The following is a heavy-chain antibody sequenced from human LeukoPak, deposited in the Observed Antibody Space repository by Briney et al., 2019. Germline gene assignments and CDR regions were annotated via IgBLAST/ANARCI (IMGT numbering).Heavy chain of an antibody. J-gene: IGHJ4*02. CDR3: ASLGGSGSWNFGY. V-gene: IGHV4-59*01. Sequence: SETLSLTCAVSRGSISSYYWSWIQQSPGKGLEWIGYIYYDGSTNYNPSLKSRATISLDTSKNQFPLRLSSVTAADTAVYYCASLGGSGSWNFGYWGQGALVTVSS. CDR1: RGSISSYY. CDR2: IYYDGST. D-gene: IGHD3-10*01.